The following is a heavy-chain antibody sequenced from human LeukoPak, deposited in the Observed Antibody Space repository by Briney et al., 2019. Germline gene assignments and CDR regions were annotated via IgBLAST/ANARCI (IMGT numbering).Heavy chain of an antibody. CDR3: ARDVTYYGGDWFDP. D-gene: IGHD4-23*01. J-gene: IGHJ5*02. CDR2: ISSATSTI. CDR1: GFTFSNTG. V-gene: IGHV3-48*04. Sequence: GGSLRLSCAASGFTFSNTGMNWVRQAPGKGLEWVSYISSATSTIYYADSVKGRFTISRDNAKNSPYLQMNSLRAEDTAVYYCARDVTYYGGDWFDPWGQGTLVTVSS.